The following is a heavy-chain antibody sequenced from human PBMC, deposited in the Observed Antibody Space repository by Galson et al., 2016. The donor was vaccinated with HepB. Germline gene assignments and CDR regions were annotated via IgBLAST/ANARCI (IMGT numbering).Heavy chain of an antibody. V-gene: IGHV1-18*01. CDR1: GYAYTSSG. CDR3: ARSSFGVSNP. D-gene: IGHD3-3*01. CDR2: ISAANGNT. J-gene: IGHJ5*02. Sequence: SVKVSCKASGYAYTSSGINWLRQAPGQGPEWMGWISAANGNTLYAPKFQGRVTLTTDTSTSTAYMELTSLKSDDTAVYYCARSSFGVSNPWGQGTLVTVSS.